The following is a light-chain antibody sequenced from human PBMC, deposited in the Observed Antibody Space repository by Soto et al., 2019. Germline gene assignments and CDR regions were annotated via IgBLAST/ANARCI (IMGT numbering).Light chain of an antibody. CDR1: QGISRS. Sequence: DIQMTQSPSSVSASVGDSVTISCQASQGISRSLAWYQQKQGKAPKLXIYAASSLQSGVPSRFSGSGFGTDFTLTISSLQPEDSAIYYCQQADTFTITFGQGTRLEIK. CDR2: AAS. CDR3: QQADTFTIT. V-gene: IGKV1D-12*01. J-gene: IGKJ5*01.